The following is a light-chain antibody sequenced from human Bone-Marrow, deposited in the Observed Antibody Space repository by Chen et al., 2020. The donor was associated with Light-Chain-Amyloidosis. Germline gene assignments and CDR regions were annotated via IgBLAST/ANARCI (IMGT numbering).Light chain of an antibody. CDR1: QTISSNY. CDR3: QQYGTSPLT. V-gene: IGKV3-20*01. Sequence: EIVLTQSPGTLSLSPGEGANLSCRASQTISSNYLTWYQQKFGQAPRLLIYGSSSRATGIPYRFTVSGSGTDFTLTINRLEPEDFAMDYCQQYGTSPLTFDGGTKVEIK. CDR2: GSS. J-gene: IGKJ4*01.